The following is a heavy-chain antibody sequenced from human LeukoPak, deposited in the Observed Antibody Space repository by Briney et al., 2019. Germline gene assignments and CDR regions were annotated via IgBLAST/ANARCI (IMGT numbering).Heavy chain of an antibody. V-gene: IGHV3-30*18. D-gene: IGHD6-19*01. CDR3: AKDRYSSGWYSDFDY. CDR1: GFTFSNYG. J-gene: IGHJ4*02. Sequence: GSLRLSCAASGFTFSNYGIHWVRQAPGKGLEWVAVISDDGSNKYYGDSVKGRFTISRDNSKNTVYLQMNSLRAEDTAVYYCAKDRYSSGWYSDFDYWGQGTMVTVSS. CDR2: ISDDGSNK.